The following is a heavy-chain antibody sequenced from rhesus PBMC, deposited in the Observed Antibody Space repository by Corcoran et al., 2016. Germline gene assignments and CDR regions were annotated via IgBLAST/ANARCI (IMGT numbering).Heavy chain of an antibody. Sequence: QVQLQESGPGLVKPSETLSLTCAVSGGSISSGYDWSWIRQPPGKGLEWIGYIYGSSGSTNYNPSLKNRVTISKDTSKNQFSLKLSSVTAADTAVYDCARLVITTLDYWGQGVLVTVSS. D-gene: IGHD3-16*01. CDR2: IYGSSGST. V-gene: IGHV4-76*01. J-gene: IGHJ4*01. CDR1: GGSISSGYD. CDR3: ARLVITTLDY.